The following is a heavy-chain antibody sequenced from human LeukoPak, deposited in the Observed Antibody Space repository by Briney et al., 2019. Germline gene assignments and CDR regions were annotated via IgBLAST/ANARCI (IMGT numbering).Heavy chain of an antibody. CDR2: IYHSGTT. Sequence: SETLSLTCTVSGYSISGGYYWGWSRPPPGKGLECIGSIYHSGTTYYHPSLKSRATISVDTSKNQFSLKVSSVTAADTAIYYCAKDFSSASYTYYYYYMDVWGKGTTVTVSS. CDR1: GYSISGGYY. CDR3: AKDFSSASYTYYYYYMDV. D-gene: IGHD6-25*01. V-gene: IGHV4-38-2*02. J-gene: IGHJ6*03.